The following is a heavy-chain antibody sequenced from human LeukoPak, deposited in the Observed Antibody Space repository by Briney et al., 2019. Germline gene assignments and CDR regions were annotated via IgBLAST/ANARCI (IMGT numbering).Heavy chain of an antibody. D-gene: IGHD3-22*01. J-gene: IGHJ4*02. CDR1: GFTFRSHA. V-gene: IGHV3-74*01. Sequence: GGSLRLSCSASGFTFRSHAMHWVRQAPGKGLVWVSRINSDGSSTSYADSVKGRFTISRDNAKNTLYLQMNSLRAEDTAVYYCARGGYYYDSSGYYSFFDYWGQGTLVTVSS. CDR2: INSDGSST. CDR3: ARGGYYYDSSGYYSFFDY.